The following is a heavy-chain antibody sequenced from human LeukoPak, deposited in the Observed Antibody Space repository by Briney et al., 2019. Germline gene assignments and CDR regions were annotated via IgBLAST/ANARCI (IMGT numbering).Heavy chain of an antibody. J-gene: IGHJ6*02. Sequence: PGGSLRLSCAASGFTFNSNGMHWVRQAPGKGLEGVALIWYDGSNKYYADSVKGRFTISRDNSKNTLYLQMNSLRAEDTAVYYCARVKFSGHYYYYGMDVWGQGTTVTVSS. V-gene: IGHV3-30*02. CDR3: ARVKFSGHYYYYGMDV. CDR1: GFTFNSNG. CDR2: IWYDGSNK. D-gene: IGHD6-19*01.